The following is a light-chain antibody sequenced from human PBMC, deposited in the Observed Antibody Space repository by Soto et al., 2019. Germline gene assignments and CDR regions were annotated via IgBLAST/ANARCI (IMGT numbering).Light chain of an antibody. CDR2: GAS. CDR1: QSVSSSY. V-gene: IGKV3-20*01. J-gene: IGKJ1*01. CDR3: QQYGSSPRT. Sequence: EIVLTQSPGTLSLSPGERATLSCRASQSVSSSYLAWYQQKPGQAPSLLIYGASNRATGITDRLSGSGYGTAFPLTISRLEPEDFAVYYCQQYGSSPRTFGQGTKVEIK.